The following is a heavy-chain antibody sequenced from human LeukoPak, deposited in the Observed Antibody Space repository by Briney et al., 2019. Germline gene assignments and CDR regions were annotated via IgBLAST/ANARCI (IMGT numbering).Heavy chain of an antibody. CDR3: ARGRAYYYDSSGYYYHGP. Sequence: SETLSLTCAVYGGSFSGYYWSWIRQPPGKGLEWIGEINHSGSTNYNPSLKSRVTISVDTSKNQFPLKLSSVTAADTAVYYCARGRAYYYDSSGYYYHGPWGQGTLVTVSS. V-gene: IGHV4-34*01. CDR1: GGSFSGYY. D-gene: IGHD3-22*01. CDR2: INHSGST. J-gene: IGHJ5*02.